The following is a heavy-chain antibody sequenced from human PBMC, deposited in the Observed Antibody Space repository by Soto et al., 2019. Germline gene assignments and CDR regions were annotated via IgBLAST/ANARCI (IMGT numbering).Heavy chain of an antibody. CDR3: ARGNVVGYYYMDV. Sequence: EASVKVSCKASGGTFSSYAISWVRQAPGQGLEWMGGIIPIFGTANYAQKFQGRVTMTTDTSTSTAYMELRSLRSDDTAVYYCARGNVVGYYYMDVWGKGTTVTVSS. CDR2: IIPIFGTA. J-gene: IGHJ6*03. D-gene: IGHD2-2*01. V-gene: IGHV1-69*05. CDR1: GGTFSSYA.